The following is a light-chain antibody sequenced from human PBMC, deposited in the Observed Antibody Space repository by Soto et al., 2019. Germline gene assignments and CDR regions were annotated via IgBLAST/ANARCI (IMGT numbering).Light chain of an antibody. Sequence: DLVMTQSPLSLPVTPGERASISCRFSQSLLHSNGYNYLDWYLQKPGQSPQLLIYLGSNRASGVPVRFRGSGLGTDFTVKISRVETKEVGFYYCMQRLLGPITLGAGTKEHIK. CDR3: MQRLLGPIT. V-gene: IGKV2-28*01. CDR2: LGS. J-gene: IGKJ3*01. CDR1: QSLLHSNGYNY.